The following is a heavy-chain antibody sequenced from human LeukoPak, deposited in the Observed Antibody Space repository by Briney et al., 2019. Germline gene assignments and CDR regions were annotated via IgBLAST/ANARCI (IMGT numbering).Heavy chain of an antibody. J-gene: IGHJ4*02. CDR2: ITSDGKT. D-gene: IGHD3-22*01. Sequence: GSLRLSCAASGFTFSRYAMGWARQATGKGLEWVSAITSDGKTFYADSVKGRFTISRDNSKNTLYLQMNSLRSDDTAVYYCAKYCKLSGYYLGGYDYWGQGTLVTVSS. V-gene: IGHV3-23*01. CDR3: AKYCKLSGYYLGGYDY. CDR1: GFTFSRYA.